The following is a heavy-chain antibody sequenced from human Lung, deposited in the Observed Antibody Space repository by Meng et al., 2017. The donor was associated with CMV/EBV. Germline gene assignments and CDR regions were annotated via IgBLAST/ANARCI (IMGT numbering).Heavy chain of an antibody. CDR2: VYPGDSDM. CDR1: GYTFTKYW. D-gene: IGHD6-6*01. J-gene: IGHJ6*02. V-gene: IGHV5-51*01. Sequence: GESXKISCKGSGYTFTKYWIDWVRQMPGKGLEWMGIVYPGDSDMRYSPSFQGQVTISADKSINTAYLQWSSLKASDSAMYYCARRGEDSSLPDYYFYGMDVXGQGXTVTVSS. CDR3: ARRGEDSSLPDYYFYGMDV.